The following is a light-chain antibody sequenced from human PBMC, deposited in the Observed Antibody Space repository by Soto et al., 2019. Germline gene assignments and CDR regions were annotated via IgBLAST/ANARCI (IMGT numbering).Light chain of an antibody. CDR3: QYYRASHT. J-gene: IGKJ4*02. CDR1: QSVNSLY. CDR2: GAS. V-gene: IGKV3-20*01. Sequence: EIVLTQSPGTLSLSPGERATLSCRASQSVNSLYLAWYQQKPGQAPRLLIYGASSSATAIPDRFSGSGSGTDFPLTICRLEPEDFAVYYCQYYRASHTFGGGTKGEIK.